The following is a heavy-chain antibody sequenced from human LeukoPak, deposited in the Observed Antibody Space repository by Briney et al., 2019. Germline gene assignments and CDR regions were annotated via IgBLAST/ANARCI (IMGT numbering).Heavy chain of an antibody. V-gene: IGHV3-48*03. CDR3: ARDGRWEPFDY. D-gene: IGHD1-26*01. CDR1: GFTFSSYE. J-gene: IGHJ4*02. CDR2: ISSSGSTI. Sequence: GGSLRLSCAASGFTFSSYEMNWVRQAPGKGLEWVSYISSSGSTIYYADSVKGRFTISRDNAKNSLYLQMNSLRAEDAAVYYCARDGRWEPFDYWGQGTLVTVSS.